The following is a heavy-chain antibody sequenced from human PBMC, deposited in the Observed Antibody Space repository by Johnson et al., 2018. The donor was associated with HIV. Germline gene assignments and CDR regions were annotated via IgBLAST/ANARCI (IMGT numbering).Heavy chain of an antibody. CDR2: ISSGGSGM. D-gene: IGHD2-15*01. V-gene: IGHV3-11*01. Sequence: QVQLVESGGGLVRPGESLRLSCVASGFTFSDSYMNWIRQAPGKGLEWIAYISSGGSGMNYAESVKGRFTVPRDNAKKSLYLQMDSLRVDDTAIYYCARRGGTGYSEPIDFWGQGTMVTVSS. CDR1: GFTFSDSY. CDR3: ARRGGTGYSEPIDF. J-gene: IGHJ3*01.